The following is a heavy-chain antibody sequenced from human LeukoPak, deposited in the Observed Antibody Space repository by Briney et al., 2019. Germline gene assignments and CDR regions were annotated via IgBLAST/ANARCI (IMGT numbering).Heavy chain of an antibody. J-gene: IGHJ4*02. CDR3: AKDEGSWYAVDY. Sequence: GGSLRLSCAASGSTFSSYGMHWVRQAPGKGLEWVAFIRYDGSNKYYADSVKGRFTISRDNSKNTLYLQMNSLRAEDTAVYYCAKDEGSWYAVDYWGQGTLVTVSS. CDR1: GSTFSSYG. V-gene: IGHV3-30*02. CDR2: IRYDGSNK. D-gene: IGHD6-13*01.